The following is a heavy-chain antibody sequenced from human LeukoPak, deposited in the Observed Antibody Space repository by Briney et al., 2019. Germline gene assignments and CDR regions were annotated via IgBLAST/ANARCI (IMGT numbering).Heavy chain of an antibody. J-gene: IGHJ4*02. CDR2: ISPNSGGT. V-gene: IGHV1-2*02. CDR3: ARVFYDSSGYYPTPFDY. CDR1: GYTFTGYY. D-gene: IGHD3-22*01. Sequence: ASVKVSCKASGYTFTGYYMHWVRQAPGQGLEWMGWISPNSGGTNYAQKFQGRVTMTRDTSISTAYMELSRLRSDDTAVYYCARVFYDSSGYYPTPFDYWGQGTLVTVSS.